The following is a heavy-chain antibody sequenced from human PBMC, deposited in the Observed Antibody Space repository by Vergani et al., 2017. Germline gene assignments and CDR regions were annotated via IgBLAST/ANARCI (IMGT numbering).Heavy chain of an antibody. D-gene: IGHD5-12*01. V-gene: IGHV3-21*05. CDR1: GFTFSSYS. CDR2: ISSSSTI. Sequence: EVQLVESGGGLVKPGGSLRLSCAASGFTFSSYSMNWVRQAPGKGLEWVSYISSSSTIYYADSVKGRFTISRDNAKNSLYLQMNSLRAEDTAVYYCASGYSGYDLDYWGQGTLVTVSS. CDR3: ASGYSGYDLDY. J-gene: IGHJ4*02.